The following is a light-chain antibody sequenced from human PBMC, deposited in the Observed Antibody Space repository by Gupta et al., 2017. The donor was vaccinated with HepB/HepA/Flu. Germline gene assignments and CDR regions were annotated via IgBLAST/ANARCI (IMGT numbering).Light chain of an antibody. V-gene: IGKV3-15*01. CDR2: GAS. J-gene: IGKJ5*01. CDR1: QNVSSN. Sequence: SCRASQNVSSNLAWYQQKPGQGPRLLIYGASTRATGIPARFSGSGSGTEFTLTISSLQSEDFAVYYCQQYNNWPPITFGQGTRLEIK. CDR3: QQYNNWPPIT.